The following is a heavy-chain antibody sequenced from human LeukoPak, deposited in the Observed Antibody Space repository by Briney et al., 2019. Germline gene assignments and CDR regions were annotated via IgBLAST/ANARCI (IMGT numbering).Heavy chain of an antibody. CDR2: ISGSGENT. J-gene: IGHJ4*02. Sequence: GGSLRLSCAASGFTFSSYAMSWVRQAPGKGLEWVSGISGSGENTYYVDSVKGRLTISRDNSKNTLYLQMTNLRVEDTAVYFCAQDRFVSSGRDDYWGQGTLVTVSS. CDR3: AQDRFVSSGRDDY. CDR1: GFTFSSYA. V-gene: IGHV3-23*01. D-gene: IGHD6-19*01.